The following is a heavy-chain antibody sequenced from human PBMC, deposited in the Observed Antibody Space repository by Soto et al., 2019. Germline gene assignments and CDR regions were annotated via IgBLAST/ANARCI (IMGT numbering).Heavy chain of an antibody. CDR3: AREGYDFWSGPKANDY. CDR2: TYYRSKWYN. V-gene: IGHV6-1*01. CDR1: RDSVSSNSAA. D-gene: IGHD3-3*01. Sequence: PSQTLSLTCAISRDSVSSNSAAWNWIRQSPSRGLEWLGRTYYRSKWYNDYAVSVKSRITINPDTSKNQFSLQLNSVTPEDTAVYYCAREGYDFWSGPKANDYWGQGTLVTVSS. J-gene: IGHJ4*02.